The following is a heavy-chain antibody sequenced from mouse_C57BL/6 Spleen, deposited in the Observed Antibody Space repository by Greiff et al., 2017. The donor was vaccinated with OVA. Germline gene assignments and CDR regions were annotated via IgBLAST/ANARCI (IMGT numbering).Heavy chain of an antibody. CDR1: GYTFTSYW. D-gene: IGHD1-1*01. CDR2: IYPGSGST. V-gene: IGHV1-55*01. J-gene: IGHJ1*03. CDR3: AIGRTTVVALNWYFDV. Sequence: QVQLQQPGAELVKPGASVKMSCKASGYTFTSYWITWVKQRPGQGLEWIGDIYPGSGSTNYNEKFKSKATLTVDTSSSTAYMQLSSLTSEDSAVYYCAIGRTTVVALNWYFDVWGTGTTVTVSS.